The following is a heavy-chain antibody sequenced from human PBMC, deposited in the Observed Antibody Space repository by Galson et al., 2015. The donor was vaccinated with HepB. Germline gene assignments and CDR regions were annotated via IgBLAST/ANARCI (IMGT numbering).Heavy chain of an antibody. Sequence: QSGAEVKKPGASVRVSCKASGYTFTSYGISWVRQAPGQGLEWMGWISAYNGNTNYAQKLQGRVTMTTDTSTSTAYMELRSLRSDDTAVYYCARAKDTAMAPGYFDYWGQGTLVTVFS. J-gene: IGHJ4*02. V-gene: IGHV1-18*04. CDR2: ISAYNGNT. CDR1: GYTFTSYG. CDR3: ARAKDTAMAPGYFDY. D-gene: IGHD5-18*01.